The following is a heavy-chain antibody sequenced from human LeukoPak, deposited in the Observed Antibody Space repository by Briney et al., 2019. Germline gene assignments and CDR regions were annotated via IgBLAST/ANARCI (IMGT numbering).Heavy chain of an antibody. V-gene: IGHV3-74*01. D-gene: IGHD1-7*01. CDR1: GSTFDNSW. CDR2: ISPDGITT. Sequence: GGSLRLSCAASGSTFDNSWIHWVRQGPGRGLVWVSRISPDGITTNYAGSVKGRFTISRDNAMNTLYLQMNSLRAEDTAVYYCATAGNYRFDNWGQGTLVTVSS. J-gene: IGHJ4*02. CDR3: ATAGNYRFDN.